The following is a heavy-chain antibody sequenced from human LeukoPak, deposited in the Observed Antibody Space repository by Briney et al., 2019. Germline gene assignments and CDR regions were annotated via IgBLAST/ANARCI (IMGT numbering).Heavy chain of an antibody. CDR2: ISAYNGNT. Sequence: ASVKVSCKASGYTFTGYYMHWVRQAPGQGLEWMGWISAYNGNTNYAQKLQGRVTMTTDTSTSTAYMELRSLRSDDTAVYYCARDCSGGSCYPPAPDNWFDPWGQGTLVTVSS. V-gene: IGHV1-18*04. J-gene: IGHJ5*02. CDR1: GYTFTGYY. D-gene: IGHD2-15*01. CDR3: ARDCSGGSCYPPAPDNWFDP.